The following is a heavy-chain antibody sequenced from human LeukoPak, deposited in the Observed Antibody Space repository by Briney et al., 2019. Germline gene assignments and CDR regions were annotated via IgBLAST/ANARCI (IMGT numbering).Heavy chain of an antibody. Sequence: GGSLRLSCAGSGFIFSSHWMNWVRQAPGKGLEWVASIKDDGSEKHYVDSVSGRFTISRDNAKNSLHLQMSSLRAEDTAVYYCARRGITISGVLVYHYSGLDVWGQGTMVTVSS. CDR2: IKDDGSEK. D-gene: IGHD3-3*01. CDR3: ARRGITISGVLVYHYSGLDV. J-gene: IGHJ6*02. V-gene: IGHV3-7*01. CDR1: GFIFSSHW.